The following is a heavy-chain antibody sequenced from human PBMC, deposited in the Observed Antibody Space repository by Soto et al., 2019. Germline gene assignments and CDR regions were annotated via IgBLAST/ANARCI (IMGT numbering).Heavy chain of an antibody. CDR2: IYPGDSDT. Sequence: CESLKISCQTSGYTFSSNWIGWARQMPGKGLEWMGIIYPGDSDTRYSPSFQGQVTISSDRSLNTAYLQWTSLQASDTAMYYCARLLDSWGETHYFYSWGQGTMVTVSS. J-gene: IGHJ4*02. CDR3: ARLLDSWGETHYFYS. D-gene: IGHD3-16*01. CDR1: GYTFSSNW. V-gene: IGHV5-51*01.